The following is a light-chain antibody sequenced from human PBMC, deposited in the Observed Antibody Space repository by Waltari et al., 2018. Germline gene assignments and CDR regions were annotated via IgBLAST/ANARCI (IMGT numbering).Light chain of an antibody. CDR1: QSVSTS. J-gene: IGKJ1*01. CDR3: KQYITYPWT. CDR2: KAS. V-gene: IGKV1-5*03. Sequence: DIQMTQSPSTLSASVGDRVTITCRASQSVSTSLAWYQQKPGKAPKVLIYKASSLESGVPLRFSGSGSGTEFTLTITSLQPDDVAIYSCKQYITYPWTFGQGTKVGVK.